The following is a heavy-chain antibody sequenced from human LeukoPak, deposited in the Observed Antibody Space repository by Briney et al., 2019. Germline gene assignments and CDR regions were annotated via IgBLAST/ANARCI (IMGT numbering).Heavy chain of an antibody. CDR1: GGSFSGYY. V-gene: IGHV4-34*01. Sequence: PSETLSLTCADYGGSFSGYYWSWIRQPPGKGLEWIGEINHSGSANYNPSLKSRVTISVDTPKNQFSLKLSSVTAADTAVYYCARGSSMDVWGQGTTVTVSS. CDR3: ARGSSMDV. CDR2: INHSGSA. J-gene: IGHJ6*02.